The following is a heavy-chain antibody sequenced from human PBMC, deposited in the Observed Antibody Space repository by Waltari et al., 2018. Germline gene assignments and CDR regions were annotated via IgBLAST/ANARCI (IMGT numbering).Heavy chain of an antibody. J-gene: IGHJ3*02. CDR2: IIPIFGTA. CDR3: ARDIVATMGDAFDI. V-gene: IGHV1-69*12. Sequence: QVQLVQSGAEVKKPGSSVEVSCKAYGGTFSSYAISGVRPAPGQGLEWMGGIIPIFGTANYAQKFQGRVTITADESTSTAYMELSSLRSEDTAVYYCARDIVATMGDAFDIWGQGTMVTVSS. CDR1: GGTFSSYA. D-gene: IGHD5-12*01.